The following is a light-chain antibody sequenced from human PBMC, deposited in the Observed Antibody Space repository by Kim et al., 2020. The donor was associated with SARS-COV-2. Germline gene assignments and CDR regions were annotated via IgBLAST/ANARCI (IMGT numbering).Light chain of an antibody. J-gene: IGLJ1*01. V-gene: IGLV2-14*03. Sequence: QSALTQPASAAGSPGQSITISCTGPSSDVGGYNFVSWYQQHPGKAPKLIIYDVTKRPSGVSNRFSAFKSGNTASLTISGLQAEDEAYYFCSSYTSNTKGVFGTGTKVTVL. CDR1: SSDVGGYNF. CDR3: SSYTSNTKGV. CDR2: DVT.